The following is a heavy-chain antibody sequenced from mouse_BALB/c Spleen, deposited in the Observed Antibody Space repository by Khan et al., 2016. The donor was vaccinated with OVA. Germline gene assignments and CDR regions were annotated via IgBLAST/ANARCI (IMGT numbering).Heavy chain of an antibody. CDR3: ARKDYYDYDPFPY. V-gene: IGHV3-2*02. Sequence: VQLQQSGPGLVKPSQSLSLTCTVTGYSITSEYAWNWIRQFPGDKLEWMGYINYSGNTRFNPSLKSRTSIPRDTSKNQFFLQLNSVTTGATATYYCARKDYYDYDPFPYWGQGTLVTVSA. D-gene: IGHD2-4*01. CDR1: GYSITSEYA. J-gene: IGHJ3*01. CDR2: INYSGNT.